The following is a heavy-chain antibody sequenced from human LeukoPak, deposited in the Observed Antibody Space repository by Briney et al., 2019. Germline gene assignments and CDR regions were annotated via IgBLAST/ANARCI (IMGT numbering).Heavy chain of an antibody. CDR3: AIFPLYSSSWLLYYYYYMDV. J-gene: IGHJ6*03. D-gene: IGHD6-13*01. V-gene: IGHV3-74*01. Sequence: GGSLRLSCAASGFTFSSYWMHWVRQAPGKGLVWVSRINSDGSSTSYADSVKGRFTMSRDNAKNTLYLQMNSLRAEDTAVYYCAIFPLYSSSWLLYYYYYMDVWGKGTTVTVSS. CDR2: INSDGSST. CDR1: GFTFSSYW.